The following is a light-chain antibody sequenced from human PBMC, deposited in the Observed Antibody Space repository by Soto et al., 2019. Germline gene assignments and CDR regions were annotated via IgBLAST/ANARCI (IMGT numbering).Light chain of an antibody. CDR3: MQGTHWPVT. Sequence: DVVMTQSPLSLPVTLGQPASISCRSSQSLLYGGGNTFLNWLQQRPGQSPRRLIYQVSKRDSGVQDRFSGSGSGTDFTLNISRVEAEDVGVYYCMQGTHWPVTFGQGTKVEIK. V-gene: IGKV2-30*01. CDR1: QSLLYGGGNTF. CDR2: QVS. J-gene: IGKJ1*01.